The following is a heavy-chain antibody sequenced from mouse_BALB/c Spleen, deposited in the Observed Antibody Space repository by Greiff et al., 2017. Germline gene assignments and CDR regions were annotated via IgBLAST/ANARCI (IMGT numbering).Heavy chain of an antibody. Sequence: EVQLQESGGGLVKPGGSLKLSCAASGFTFSSYAMSWVRQSPEKRLEWVAEISSGGSYTYYPDTVTGRFTISRDNAKNTLYLEMSSLRSEDTAMYYCARDLTYYGNYYAMDYWGQGTSVTVSS. CDR3: ARDLTYYGNYYAMDY. D-gene: IGHD2-10*01. J-gene: IGHJ4*01. CDR1: GFTFSSYA. V-gene: IGHV5-9-4*01. CDR2: ISSGGSYT.